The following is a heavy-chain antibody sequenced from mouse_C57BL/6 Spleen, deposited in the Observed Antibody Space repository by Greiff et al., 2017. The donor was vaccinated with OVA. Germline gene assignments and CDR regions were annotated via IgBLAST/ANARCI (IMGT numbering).Heavy chain of an antibody. CDR1: GFTFSDYG. Sequence: EVKLVESGGGLVKPGGSLKLSCAASGFTFSDYGMYWVRQAPEKGLEWVAYISSGSSTIYYADTVKGRFTISRDNAKNTLFLQMTSLRSEDTAMYYCARGSLYAMDYWGQGTSVTVSS. CDR2: ISSGSSTI. J-gene: IGHJ4*01. V-gene: IGHV5-17*01. CDR3: ARGSLYAMDY. D-gene: IGHD1-1*01.